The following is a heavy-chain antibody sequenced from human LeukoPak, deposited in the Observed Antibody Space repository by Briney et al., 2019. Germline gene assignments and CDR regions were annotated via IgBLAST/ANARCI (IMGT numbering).Heavy chain of an antibody. J-gene: IGHJ4*02. D-gene: IGHD2-15*01. CDR1: GYTFTGYY. Sequence: GASVKVSCKASGYTFTGYYMHWVRQAPGQGLEWMGWINPNSGGTIYTQKFQGRVTMTEDTSTDTAYMEVSSLRSEDTAVFYCATGSAGGNFDYWGQGTLVTVSS. V-gene: IGHV1-2*02. CDR3: ATGSAGGNFDY. CDR2: INPNSGGT.